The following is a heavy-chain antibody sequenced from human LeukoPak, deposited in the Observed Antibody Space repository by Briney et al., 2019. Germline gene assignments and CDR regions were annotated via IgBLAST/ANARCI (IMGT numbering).Heavy chain of an antibody. D-gene: IGHD2-15*01. CDR1: GYTFTGYY. V-gene: IGHV1-2*02. CDR2: INPNSGGT. Sequence: GASVKVSCKASGYTFTGYYMHWVRQAPGQGLEWMGWINPNSGGTNYAQKFQGRVTMTRNTSISTAYMELSSLRSEDTAVYYCARAIFSGGSWINWFDPWGQGTLVTVSS. J-gene: IGHJ5*02. CDR3: ARAIFSGGSWINWFDP.